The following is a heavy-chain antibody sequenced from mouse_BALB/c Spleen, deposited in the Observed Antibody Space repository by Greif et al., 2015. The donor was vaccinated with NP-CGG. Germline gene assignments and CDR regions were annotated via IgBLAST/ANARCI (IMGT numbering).Heavy chain of an antibody. J-gene: IGHJ2*01. Sequence: VKLQESGAELAKPGASVKMSCKASGYTFTSYWMHRVKQRPGQGLEWIGYINPSTGYTEYNQKFKDKATLTADKSSSTAYMQLSSLTSDDSAVYYCAIYDGYYFDYCGQGTTLTVSS. CDR3: AIYDGYYFDY. D-gene: IGHD2-3*01. CDR1: GYTFTSYW. V-gene: IGHV1-7*01. CDR2: INPSTGYT.